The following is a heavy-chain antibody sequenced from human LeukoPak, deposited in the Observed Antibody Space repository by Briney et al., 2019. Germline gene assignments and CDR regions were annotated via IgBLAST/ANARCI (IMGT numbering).Heavy chain of an antibody. Sequence: GASVKVSCKASGYAFTGYYMHWVRQAPGQGLEWMGWINPNSGGTNYAQKFQGRVTMTRDTSISTAYMELSRLRSDDTAVYYCARDLGNLRLSDYWGQGTLVTVSS. D-gene: IGHD5-12*01. CDR1: GYAFTGYY. V-gene: IGHV1-2*02. CDR3: ARDLGNLRLSDY. J-gene: IGHJ4*02. CDR2: INPNSGGT.